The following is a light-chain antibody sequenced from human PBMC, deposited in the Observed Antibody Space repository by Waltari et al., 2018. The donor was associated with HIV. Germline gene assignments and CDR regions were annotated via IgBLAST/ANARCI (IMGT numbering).Light chain of an antibody. CDR1: QDIGND. CDR3: LQHNTYPWT. CDR2: AAS. J-gene: IGKJ1*01. Sequence: DIQMTQSPRSLSASVGDRVIITCRAGQDIGNDLNWFQQKPGKAPKRLIYAASILQSEVPSRFSGSGSGTEFTLTVNGLQPEDFATYYCLQHNTYPWTFGQGTKVEVK. V-gene: IGKV1-17*01.